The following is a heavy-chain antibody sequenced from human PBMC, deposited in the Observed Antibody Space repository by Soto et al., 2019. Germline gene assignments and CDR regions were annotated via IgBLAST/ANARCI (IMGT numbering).Heavy chain of an antibody. CDR1: GFTFSSYA. Sequence: EVQLLESGGGLVQPGGSLRLSCTASGFTFSSYAMSWVRQAPGKGLEWVSLISASGGGTYYADSVKGRFTISRDNSNNTFYLQMNSLRAEDTAVYYCAKHAAAAAPDYWGQGTQVTVSS. D-gene: IGHD6-13*01. CDR3: AKHAAAAAPDY. J-gene: IGHJ4*02. CDR2: ISASGGGT. V-gene: IGHV3-23*01.